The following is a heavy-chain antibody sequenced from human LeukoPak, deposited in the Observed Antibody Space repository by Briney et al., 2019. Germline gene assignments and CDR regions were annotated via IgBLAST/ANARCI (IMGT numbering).Heavy chain of an antibody. Sequence: SETLSLTCTVSGGSISSYYWSWIRQPPGKGLEWIGYIYYSGSTNYNPSLKSRVTISVDTSKNQFSLKLSSVTAADTAVSYCARQGSYDILTGYSPYYFDYWGQGTLVTVSS. D-gene: IGHD3-9*01. J-gene: IGHJ4*02. CDR2: IYYSGST. CDR1: GGSISSYY. V-gene: IGHV4-59*08. CDR3: ARQGSYDILTGYSPYYFDY.